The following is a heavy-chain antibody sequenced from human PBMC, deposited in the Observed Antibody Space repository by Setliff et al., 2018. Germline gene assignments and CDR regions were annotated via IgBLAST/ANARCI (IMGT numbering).Heavy chain of an antibody. Sequence: RGESLKLSCKASGYIFTNYWIGWVRQMPGKGLEWMGVIYPGDSDTRYSPSFQGQVTISADKSINTAYLQWSSLKASDTAIYYCTRHEDRNKCTSSSCYRENDAFDVWGQGAMVTVSS. J-gene: IGHJ3*01. V-gene: IGHV5-51*01. CDR2: IYPGDSDT. CDR3: TRHEDRNKCTSSSCYRENDAFDV. D-gene: IGHD2-2*01. CDR1: GYIFTNYW.